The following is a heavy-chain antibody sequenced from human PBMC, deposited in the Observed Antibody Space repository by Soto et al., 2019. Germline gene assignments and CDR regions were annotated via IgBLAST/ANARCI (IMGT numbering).Heavy chain of an antibody. CDR3: ARVGGDGHSYGY. V-gene: IGHV4-30-4*01. Sequence: QVQLQESGPGLVKPSQTLSLTCTVSGGSISSGDYYWSWIRQPPGKGLEWIGYIYHSGSTYYNPSLKCRGTIPADTSKNHFSLKLSSVPAADTALYYCARVGGDGHSYGYWGQGTLVTFSS. CDR1: GGSISSGDYY. CDR2: IYHSGST. J-gene: IGHJ4*02. D-gene: IGHD3-16*01.